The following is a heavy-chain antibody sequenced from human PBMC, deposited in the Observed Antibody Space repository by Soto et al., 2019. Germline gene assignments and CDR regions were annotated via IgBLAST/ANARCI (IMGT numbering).Heavy chain of an antibody. CDR2: ISKSDYT. CDR3: AREDSIIIPAASDF. Sequence: GGSLRLSCTVSGFAFNNYGINWVRQAPGKGLEWVSSISKSDYTYYSDSVKGRFAISRDNAKSSVSLQMNTLRVEDTAVYYCAREDSIIIPAASDFWGQGTLVTVSS. D-gene: IGHD2-2*01. CDR1: GFAFNNYG. J-gene: IGHJ4*02. V-gene: IGHV3-21*01.